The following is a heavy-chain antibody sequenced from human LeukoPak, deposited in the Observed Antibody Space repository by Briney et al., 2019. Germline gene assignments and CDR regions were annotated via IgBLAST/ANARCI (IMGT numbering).Heavy chain of an antibody. CDR2: ISSRSSIT. CDR3: ARYSSGWAFDY. Sequence: PGGSLRLSCAASGFTFSSYSMNWVRQAPGKGLEWVSYISSRSSITYYVDSVKGRFTISRDNAKNSLNLQMNSLRDEDTAVYYCARYSSGWAFDYWGQGTLVTVSS. CDR1: GFTFSSYS. J-gene: IGHJ4*02. D-gene: IGHD6-19*01. V-gene: IGHV3-48*02.